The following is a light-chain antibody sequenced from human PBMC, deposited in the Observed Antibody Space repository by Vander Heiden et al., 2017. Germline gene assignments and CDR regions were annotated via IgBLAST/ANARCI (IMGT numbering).Light chain of an antibody. J-gene: IGKJ3*01. CDR2: AEA. CDR3: QQSYSNPGFT. V-gene: IGKV1-39*01. CDR1: PSIRRY. Sequence: DIQMTQSPSSLSASVGDSVPLPCRSSPSIRRYLNWYQQKQGKDPKRLIYAEANLQSGVTSRWSGSGAGTDFTLTISSLQPEDVATYFCQQSYSNPGFTFGPGTKVDIK.